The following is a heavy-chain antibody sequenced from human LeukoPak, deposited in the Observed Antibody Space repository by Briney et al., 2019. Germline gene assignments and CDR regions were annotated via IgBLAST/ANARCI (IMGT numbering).Heavy chain of an antibody. CDR3: AGHHPRNTVDF. V-gene: IGHV4-30-4*01. Sequence: SETLSLTCTVSGGSISSGDYYWSWIRQPPGKGLEWIGYIYYSGSTYYNPSLKSRVAISVDTSKNQFSLKLSSVTAADTAVYYCAGHHPRNTVDFWGQGTLVTVSS. J-gene: IGHJ4*02. CDR2: IYYSGST. D-gene: IGHD2/OR15-2a*01. CDR1: GGSISSGDYY.